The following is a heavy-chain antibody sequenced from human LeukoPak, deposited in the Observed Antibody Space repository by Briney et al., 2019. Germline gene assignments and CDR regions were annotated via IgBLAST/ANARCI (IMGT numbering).Heavy chain of an antibody. J-gene: IGHJ4*02. V-gene: IGHV3-21*01. CDR2: ISSSSTYI. CDR1: GFTFRSYN. CDR3: ARVNVPRSFDY. Sequence: GGSLRLSYTASGFTFRSYNMNWVRQAPGKGLEWVSSISSSSTYIYYADSLKGRFTISRDNANNSLYLQMHSLRADDTAVYYCARVNVPRSFDYWGQGTLVTVSS. D-gene: IGHD2-2*01.